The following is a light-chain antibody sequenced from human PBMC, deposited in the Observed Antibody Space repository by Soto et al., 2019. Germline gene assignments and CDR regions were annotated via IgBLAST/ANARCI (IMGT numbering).Light chain of an antibody. V-gene: IGKV3-15*01. CDR1: QSVSRY. CDR3: QQYNDWPLT. Sequence: VLTASPATLAFSPGESAPLSFRASQSVSRYLAWYQQKPGQSPRLLIHGASSRATGVPARFSGSGSGTEFTLTISSLQSEDFAVYYCQQYNDWPLTFGGGTKVDIK. CDR2: GAS. J-gene: IGKJ4*01.